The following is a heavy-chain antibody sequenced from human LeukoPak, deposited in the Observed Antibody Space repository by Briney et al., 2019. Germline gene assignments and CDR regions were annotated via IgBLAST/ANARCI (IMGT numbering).Heavy chain of an antibody. Sequence: GGSLRLSCAASGFTFSDYYMSWVRQAPGKGLEWVSSISSSSSYIYYADSVKGRFTISRDNAKNSLYLQMNSLRAEDTAVYYCARARGLYCSSTSCYSFGDIEPETYYMDVWGKGTTVTVSS. CDR1: GFTFSDYY. J-gene: IGHJ6*03. D-gene: IGHD2-2*01. CDR3: ARARGLYCSSTSCYSFGDIEPETYYMDV. V-gene: IGHV3-11*06. CDR2: ISSSSSYI.